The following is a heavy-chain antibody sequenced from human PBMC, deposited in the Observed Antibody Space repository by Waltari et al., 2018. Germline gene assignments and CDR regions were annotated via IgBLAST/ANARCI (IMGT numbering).Heavy chain of an antibody. CDR3: ARVAPYDILPPGRYFDY. CDR1: GLRCRRDW. CDR2: IKQDGGEK. J-gene: IGHJ4*02. V-gene: IGHV3-7*01. D-gene: IGHD3-9*01. Sequence: EVQLVESGGGLVQPGGSLRRSCGASGLRCRRDWMSGVRQAPGKGLEWVANIKQDGGEKYYVDSVKGRFIISRDNAQESLYLEMSNLRAEDTAVYYCARVAPYDILPPGRYFDYWGQGTLVTVSS.